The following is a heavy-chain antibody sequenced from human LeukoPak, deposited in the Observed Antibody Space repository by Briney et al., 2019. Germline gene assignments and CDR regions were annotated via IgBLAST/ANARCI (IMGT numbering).Heavy chain of an antibody. Sequence: GGSLRLSCAASGFTFSSYAMSWVRQAPGKGLEWVSAISGSGGSTYYADSVKGRFTISRDNSKNTLYLQMNSLRAGDTAVYYCAKGSLQQQLVLCFFDYWGQGTLVTVSS. D-gene: IGHD6-13*01. CDR1: GFTFSSYA. CDR3: AKGSLQQQLVLCFFDY. CDR2: ISGSGGST. J-gene: IGHJ4*02. V-gene: IGHV3-23*01.